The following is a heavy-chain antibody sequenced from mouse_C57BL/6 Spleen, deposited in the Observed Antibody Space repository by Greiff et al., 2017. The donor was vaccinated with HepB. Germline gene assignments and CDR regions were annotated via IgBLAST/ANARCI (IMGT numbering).Heavy chain of an antibody. CDR1: GYTFTDYY. D-gene: IGHD2-4*01. J-gene: IGHJ2*01. V-gene: IGHV1-26*01. Sequence: VQLQQSGPELVKPGASVKISCKASGYTFTDYYMNWVKQSHGKSLEWIGDINPNNGGTSYNQKFKGKATLTVDKSSSPAYMELRSLTSEDSAVYYCARDDYDGSYFDYWGQGTTLTVSS. CDR3: ARDDYDGSYFDY. CDR2: INPNNGGT.